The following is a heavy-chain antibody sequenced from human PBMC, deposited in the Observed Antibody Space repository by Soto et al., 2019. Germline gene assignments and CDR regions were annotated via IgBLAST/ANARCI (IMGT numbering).Heavy chain of an antibody. CDR3: ARPRSSSRNYYGMDV. J-gene: IGHJ6*02. CDR1: GYNFTNYW. Sequence: GESLKISCQGSGYNFTNYWIIWVRQVPGKGLEWMGRIDPSDSYVNYNPSFQGHVTFSADKSVSSVYLQWTSLRASDTAMYYCARPRSSSRNYYGMDVWGQGTTVTVSS. CDR2: IDPSDSYV. V-gene: IGHV5-10-1*01. D-gene: IGHD6-13*01.